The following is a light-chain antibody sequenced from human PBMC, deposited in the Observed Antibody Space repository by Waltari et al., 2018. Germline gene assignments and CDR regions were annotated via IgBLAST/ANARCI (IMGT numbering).Light chain of an antibody. J-gene: IGKJ1*01. V-gene: IGKV3-20*01. CDR1: QSVSRA. CDR3: QHYVRIPVT. Sequence: EIVLTQSPGTLSLSPGERVILSCRVSQSVSRALAWYQQKPGQAPRLLIYGASNRATDIPDRFSGSGSGTDFSLTISRLEPEDFAVYYCQHYVRIPVTFGQGTKVEIK. CDR2: GAS.